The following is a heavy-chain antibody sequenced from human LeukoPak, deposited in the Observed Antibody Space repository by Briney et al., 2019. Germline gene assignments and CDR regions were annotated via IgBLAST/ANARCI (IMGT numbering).Heavy chain of an antibody. CDR1: GFTFISYA. V-gene: IGHV3-30-3*01. J-gene: IGHJ4*02. CDR2: ISYDGNTK. CDR3: ARDLSNYYFDY. Sequence: PGGSLRLSCAASGFTFISYAIHWVRQAPGKGLEWVAFISYDGNTKYFTDSVKGRFTISRDNSNNTLYLQMNSLTTEDTAIYYCARDLSNYYFDYWGQGTLVTVSS. D-gene: IGHD4-11*01.